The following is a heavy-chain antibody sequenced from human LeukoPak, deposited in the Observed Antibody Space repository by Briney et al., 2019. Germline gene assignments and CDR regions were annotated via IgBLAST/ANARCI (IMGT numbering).Heavy chain of an antibody. J-gene: IGHJ4*02. CDR2: ISGSGGNT. D-gene: IGHD1-26*01. CDR1: GFTFSSYG. CDR3: AKALSGNHFDY. V-gene: IGHV3-23*01. Sequence: GGSLRLSCAASGFTFSSYGMSWVRRAPGKGLEWVSGISGSGGNTYYADSVKGRFTISRDNSQNTLYLQMNTLGAEDTAVYYCAKALSGNHFDYWGQGTLVTVSA.